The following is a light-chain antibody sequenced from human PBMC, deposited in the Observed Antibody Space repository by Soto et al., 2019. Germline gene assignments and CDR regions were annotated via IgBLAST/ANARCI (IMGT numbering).Light chain of an antibody. Sequence: DIQMTQSPSTLSASVGDRVTITCRASRSISSWLAWYQQKPGKAHKLLIYKAYSLESGVPSRFSGSGSGTEFTLTIRSLQPDDFATYYCKQYNSYSWTFGQGTKVDIK. J-gene: IGKJ1*01. CDR1: RSISSW. V-gene: IGKV1-5*03. CDR3: KQYNSYSWT. CDR2: KAY.